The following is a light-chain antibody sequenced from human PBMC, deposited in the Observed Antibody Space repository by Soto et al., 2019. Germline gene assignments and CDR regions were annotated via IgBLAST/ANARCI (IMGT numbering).Light chain of an antibody. CDR1: QRVRSRY. CDR2: GAS. CDR3: QQYGSSLIT. V-gene: IGKV3-20*01. Sequence: EIVLTQSPGTLSLSPGERATLSCRASQRVRSRYLAWYQQKPGQAPRLLIYGASSRATGIPDRFSGSGSGTAFTLTISRLEPEDFAVYYCQQYGSSLITFGQGTRLEIK. J-gene: IGKJ5*01.